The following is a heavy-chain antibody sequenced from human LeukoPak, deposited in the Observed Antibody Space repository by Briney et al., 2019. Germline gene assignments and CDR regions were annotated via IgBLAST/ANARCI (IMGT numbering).Heavy chain of an antibody. J-gene: IGHJ4*02. V-gene: IGHV1-3*01. Sequence: ASVEVSCKASGYTFTSYAMHWVRQAPGQRLEWMGWINAGNGNTKYSQKFQGRVTITRDTSASTAYMELSSLRSEDTAVYYCARDSLGYDFWSGYSPFFDYWGQGTLVTVSS. CDR1: GYTFTSYA. CDR2: INAGNGNT. D-gene: IGHD3-3*01. CDR3: ARDSLGYDFWSGYSPFFDY.